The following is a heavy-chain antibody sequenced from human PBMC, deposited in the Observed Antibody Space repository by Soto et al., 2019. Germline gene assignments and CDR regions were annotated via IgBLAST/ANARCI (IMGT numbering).Heavy chain of an antibody. Sequence: GXXLRLSCEAAGSSFGSYALSWVRQAPGKGLEWVSTISGSDGKTFYADSVKGRFSISRDTSQNTLYLQMNSLRADDTAIYYCARWSYLDYWGQGTRVTVSS. CDR1: GSSFGSYA. V-gene: IGHV3-23*01. CDR2: ISGSDGKT. CDR3: ARWSYLDY. J-gene: IGHJ4*02. D-gene: IGHD3-3*01.